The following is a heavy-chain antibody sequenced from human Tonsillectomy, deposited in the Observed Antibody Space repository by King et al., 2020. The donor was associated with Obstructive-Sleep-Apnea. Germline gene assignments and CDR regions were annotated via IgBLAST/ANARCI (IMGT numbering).Heavy chain of an antibody. V-gene: IGHV6-1*01. CDR3: AREDIAAAAPTNPMSYYYGMDV. CDR1: GDSVSSNSAA. D-gene: IGHD6-13*01. J-gene: IGHJ6*02. CDR2: TYYRSKWYN. Sequence: VQLQQSGPGLVKPSQTLSLTCAISGDSVSSNSAAWTWIRQSPSRGLEWLGRTYYRSKWYNDYAVSVKSRITINPDTSKNQFSLQLNSVTPEDTAVYYCAREDIAAAAPTNPMSYYYGMDVWGQGTTVTVSS.